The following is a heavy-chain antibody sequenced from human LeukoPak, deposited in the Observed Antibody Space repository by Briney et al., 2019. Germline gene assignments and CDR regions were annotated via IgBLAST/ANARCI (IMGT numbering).Heavy chain of an antibody. CDR2: IYHSGST. Sequence: PSETLSLTCAVSGGSISSSNWWSWVRQPPEKGLEWIGEIYHSGSTNYNPSLKSRVTISVDKSKNQFSLKLSSVTAADTAVYYCARDLYGSGQPNWFDPWGQGTLVTVSS. CDR1: GGSISSSNW. V-gene: IGHV4-4*02. CDR3: ARDLYGSGQPNWFDP. D-gene: IGHD3-10*01. J-gene: IGHJ5*02.